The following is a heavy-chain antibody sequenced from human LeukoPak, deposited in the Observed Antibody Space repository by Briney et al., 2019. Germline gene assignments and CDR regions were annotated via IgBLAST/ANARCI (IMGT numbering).Heavy chain of an antibody. CDR1: GGSISSGGYY. D-gene: IGHD3-10*01. CDR3: ARVTGSRGYYYYTDV. CDR2: IYYSGSI. V-gene: IGHV4-31*03. Sequence: SETLSLTCTVSGGSISSGGYYWSWIRQHPGKGPEWIGYIYYSGSIYYNPSLKSRVTISVDTSKNQFSLKLNSVTAADTAVYYCARVTGSRGYYYYTDVWGKGTTVSVSS. J-gene: IGHJ6*03.